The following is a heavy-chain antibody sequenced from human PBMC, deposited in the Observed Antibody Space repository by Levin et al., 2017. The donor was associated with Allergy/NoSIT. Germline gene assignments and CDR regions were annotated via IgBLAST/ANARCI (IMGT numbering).Heavy chain of an antibody. CDR3: ARDVVAAAGTFDY. D-gene: IGHD6-13*01. V-gene: IGHV4-4*07. J-gene: IGHJ4*02. CDR2: IYTSGST. Sequence: SQTLSLTCTVSGGSISGFYWSWIRQPAGKGLEWIGRIYTSGSTNYNPSLKSRVTMSVDTSKNQFSLKLSSVTAADTAVYYCARDVVAAAGTFDYWGQGTLVTVSS. CDR1: GGSISGFY.